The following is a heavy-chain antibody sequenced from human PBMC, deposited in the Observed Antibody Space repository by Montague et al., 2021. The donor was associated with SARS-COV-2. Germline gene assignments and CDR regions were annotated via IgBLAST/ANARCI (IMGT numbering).Heavy chain of an antibody. CDR2: IYHSGST. D-gene: IGHD6-19*01. CDR1: GDSISSSNW. V-gene: IGHV4-4*02. J-gene: IGHJ6*02. Sequence: SETLSLTCAVSGDSISSSNWWSWVRQPPGKGLEWIGEIYHSGSTNYNPSLKSRVTISVDKSETQFSLKLSSVTAADTAVYYCARSRGNLQWPFYYYYGMDVWGQGTTVTVSS. CDR3: ARSRGNLQWPFYYYYGMDV.